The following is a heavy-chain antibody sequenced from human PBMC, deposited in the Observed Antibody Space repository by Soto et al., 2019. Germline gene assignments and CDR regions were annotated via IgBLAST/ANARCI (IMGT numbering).Heavy chain of an antibody. J-gene: IGHJ4*02. D-gene: IGHD6-6*01. CDR2: IYYSGST. V-gene: IGHV4-59*01. Sequence: QVQLQESGPGLVKPSETLSLTCTVSGGSISSYYWSWIRQPPGKGLEWIGYIYYSGSTNYNTSLKSRVTISVDTSKNQFALKLSSLSAADTAVYYCERGDLPWSSIWFAYWGQGTLVTVSS. CDR3: ERGDLPWSSIWFAY. CDR1: GGSISSYY.